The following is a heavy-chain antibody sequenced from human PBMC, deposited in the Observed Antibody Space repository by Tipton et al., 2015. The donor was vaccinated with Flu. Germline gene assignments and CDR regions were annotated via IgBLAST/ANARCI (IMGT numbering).Heavy chain of an antibody. CDR2: IYYSGTT. Sequence: TLSLTCTVSGGSISRSHYSWGWIRQPPGKGLEWIGNIYYSGTTYYNPSPKSRVTISVDTSKNQFSLRLTSVTPADTAVYYCSRSVTNYFYYGMDVWGQGTTVTVSS. J-gene: IGHJ6*02. CDR1: GGSISRSHYS. CDR3: SRSVTNYFYYGMDV. V-gene: IGHV4-39*07.